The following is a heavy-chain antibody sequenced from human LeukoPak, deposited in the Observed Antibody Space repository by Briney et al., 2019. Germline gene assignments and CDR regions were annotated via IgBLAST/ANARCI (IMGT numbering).Heavy chain of an antibody. CDR1: GFSFSTYN. CDR2: ITSSSSYI. V-gene: IGHV3-21*01. D-gene: IGHD1-26*01. Sequence: PGESLRLSCAASGFSFSTYNMNWVRQAPGKGLEWVSSITSSSSYIYYADSVKGRFTISRDNAKSSLYLQMNSLRDEDTAVYYCAGDPYSGSYGDYYYYYMDVWGKGTTVTISS. J-gene: IGHJ6*03. CDR3: AGDPYSGSYGDYYYYYMDV.